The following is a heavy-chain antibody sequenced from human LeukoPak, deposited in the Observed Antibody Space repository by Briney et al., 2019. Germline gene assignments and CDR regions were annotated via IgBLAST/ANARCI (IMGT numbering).Heavy chain of an antibody. CDR3: ARGGPHHGFDI. CDR1: GYTFTDYY. J-gene: IGHJ3*02. Sequence: ASVKVSCKASGYTFTDYYMQWVRQAPGQGLEWMGWIVTNNGGTNYAQNFKGRVTMTRDTSVSTAYVEVSDLKSDDTAVYYCARGGPHHGFDIWAQGTMVTVSS. V-gene: IGHV1-2*02. CDR2: IVTNNGGT.